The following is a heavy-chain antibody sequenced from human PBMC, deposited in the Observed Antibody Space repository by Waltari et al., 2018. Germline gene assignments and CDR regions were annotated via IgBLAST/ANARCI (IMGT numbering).Heavy chain of an antibody. Sequence: QLQLQESGSGLVKPSQTLSLTCAVSGGSISSGCYSWSWIRQPPGKGLEWIGYIYHSGSTYYNPSLKSRVTISVDRSKNQFSLKLSSVTAADTAVYYCARDRLWFGDPSWFDPWGQGTLVTVSS. CDR1: GGSISSGCYS. V-gene: IGHV4-30-2*01. D-gene: IGHD3-10*01. CDR3: ARDRLWFGDPSWFDP. CDR2: IYHSGST. J-gene: IGHJ5*02.